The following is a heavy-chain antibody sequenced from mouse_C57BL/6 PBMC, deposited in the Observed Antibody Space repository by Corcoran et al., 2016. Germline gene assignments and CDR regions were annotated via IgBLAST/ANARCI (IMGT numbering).Heavy chain of an antibody. CDR1: GYAFSSYW. CDR2: IYPGDGDT. D-gene: IGHD2-4*01. Sequence: QVQLQQSGAELVQPGASVKISCKASGYAFSSYWMNWVKQRPGKGLEWIGQIYPGDGDTNYNGKFKGKATLTVDKSSSTAYMQLSSLTSEDSAVYFCARVGDDDYDGAWFAYWGQGTLVTVSA. J-gene: IGHJ3*01. CDR3: ARVGDDDYDGAWFAY. V-gene: IGHV1-80*01.